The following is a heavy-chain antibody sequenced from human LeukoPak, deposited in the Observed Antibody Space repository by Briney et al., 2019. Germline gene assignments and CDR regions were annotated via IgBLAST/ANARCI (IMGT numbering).Heavy chain of an antibody. D-gene: IGHD2-2*01. CDR3: AKDRPMEYQLLGFDY. CDR2: ISYDGSNK. CDR1: GFTSSSYG. V-gene: IGHV3-30*18. J-gene: IGHJ4*02. Sequence: GGSLRLSCAASGFTSSSYGMHWVRQAPGKGLEWVAVISYDGSNKYYADSVKGRFTISRDNSKNTLYLQMNSLRAEDTAMYYCAKDRPMEYQLLGFDYWGQGTLVTVSS.